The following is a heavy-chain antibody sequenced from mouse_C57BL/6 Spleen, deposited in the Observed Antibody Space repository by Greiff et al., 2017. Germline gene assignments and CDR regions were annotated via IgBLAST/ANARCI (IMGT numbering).Heavy chain of an antibody. J-gene: IGHJ2*01. Sequence: EVMLVESGGDLVKPGGSLKLSCAASGFTLSSYGMSWVRQTPDKRLEWVATISGGGSYTYYPDSVKGRFTISRDNAKNTLYLKMSSLKSEDTAMYYCARQEDSNYGFDYWGHGTTLTVSS. CDR3: ARQEDSNYGFDY. CDR2: ISGGGSYT. CDR1: GFTLSSYG. V-gene: IGHV5-6*01. D-gene: IGHD2-5*01.